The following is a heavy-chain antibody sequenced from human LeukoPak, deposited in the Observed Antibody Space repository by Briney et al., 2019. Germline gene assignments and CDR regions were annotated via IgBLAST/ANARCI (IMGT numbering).Heavy chain of an antibody. CDR1: GGTCSTYT. CDR2: IIPTLGIA. CDR3: ARDDRYYYDSSGYCFG. V-gene: IGHV1-69*04. J-gene: IGHJ4*02. D-gene: IGHD3-22*01. Sequence: SVKVFCKACGGTCSTYTISWVRQAPGQGLEWMGRIIPTLGIANYAKKFQERVTITADRTTSTAYMELSSLRSEHTAVYYCARDDRYYYDSSGYCFGWGQGTLVTVSS.